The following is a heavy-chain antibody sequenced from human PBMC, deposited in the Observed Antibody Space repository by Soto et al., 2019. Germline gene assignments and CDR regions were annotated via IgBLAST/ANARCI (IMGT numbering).Heavy chain of an antibody. V-gene: IGHV1-69*13. Sequence: SVKVSCKASGGTFNNYPITWVRQVPGEGLEWMGGSIPIFGTANYAQKFQGRVTISVDESTSTAYMELSSLRSEDTAVYYCARGRGYSGDDHYYYFDMDVWGQGTTVTVSS. D-gene: IGHD5-12*01. CDR1: GGTFNNYP. CDR3: ARGRGYSGDDHYYYFDMDV. J-gene: IGHJ6*02. CDR2: SIPIFGTA.